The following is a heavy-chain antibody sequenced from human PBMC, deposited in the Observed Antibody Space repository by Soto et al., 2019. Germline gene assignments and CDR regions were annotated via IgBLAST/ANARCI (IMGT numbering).Heavy chain of an antibody. V-gene: IGHV3-74*01. Sequence: PGGSLRLSCAASGFTFTHYWMHWVRQVPGKGLVWVSRINGDGSTTSYADFVKGRFTISRDNAKNTVHLQMNSLSADDTVLFYCERDFTPAETPGDDFDYWGQGTPVTVSS. D-gene: IGHD2-15*01. CDR1: GFTFTHYW. J-gene: IGHJ4*02. CDR2: INGDGSTT. CDR3: ERDFTPAETPGDDFDY.